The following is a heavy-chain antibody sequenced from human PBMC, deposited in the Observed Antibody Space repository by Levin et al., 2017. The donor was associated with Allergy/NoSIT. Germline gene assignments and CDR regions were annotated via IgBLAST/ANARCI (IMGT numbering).Heavy chain of an antibody. J-gene: IGHJ4*02. D-gene: IGHD2-2*01. CDR3: AVVVPAARPPNY. Sequence: GASVKVSCKASGGTFSSYAISWVRQAPGQGLEWMGGIIPIFGTANYAQKFQGRVTITADKSTSTAYMELSSLRSEDTAVYYCAVVVPAARPPNYWGQGTLVTVSS. V-gene: IGHV1-69*06. CDR1: GGTFSSYA. CDR2: IIPIFGTA.